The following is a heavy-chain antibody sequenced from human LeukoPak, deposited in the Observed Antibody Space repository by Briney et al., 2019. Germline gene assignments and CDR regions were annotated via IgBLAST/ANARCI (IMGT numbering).Heavy chain of an antibody. CDR2: IRYDGINK. CDR1: GFTFSTHG. D-gene: IGHD4-23*01. CDR3: VTHEVTVITRSTFDY. Sequence: GGSLRLSCAASGFTFSTHGMHWVRQAPGKGLEWVAFIRYDGINKYYADSVKGRFTISRDSFKNTLYLQMNSLRPEDTAVYYCVTHEVTVITRSTFDYWGQGTLVTVSS. J-gene: IGHJ4*02. V-gene: IGHV3-30*02.